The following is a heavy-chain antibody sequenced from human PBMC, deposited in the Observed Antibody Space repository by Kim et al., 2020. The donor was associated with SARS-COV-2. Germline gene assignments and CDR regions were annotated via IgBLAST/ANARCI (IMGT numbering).Heavy chain of an antibody. CDR3: AKLGSHSGYDLRFEEDA. J-gene: IGHJ3*01. V-gene: IGHV3-9*01. CDR2: ISWNSGSI. CDR1: GFTFDDYA. Sequence: GGSLRLSCAASGFTFDDYAMHWVRQAPGKGLEWVSGISWNSGSIAYADSVKGRFTISRDNAKNSLYLQMTSLRAEDTALYYCAKLGSHSGYDLRFEEDA. D-gene: IGHD5-12*01.